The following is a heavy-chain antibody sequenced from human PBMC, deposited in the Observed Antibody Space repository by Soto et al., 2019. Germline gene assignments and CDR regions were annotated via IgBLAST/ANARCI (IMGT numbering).Heavy chain of an antibody. Sequence: PGGSLRLSCAASGFTFSSYAMSWVRQAPGKGLEWVSAISGSGGSTYYADSVKGRFTISRDNSKNTLYLQMNSLRAEDTAVYYCAKGILVDYGDGAYYYYGMDVWGQGPTVTVSS. V-gene: IGHV3-23*01. CDR1: GFTFSSYA. D-gene: IGHD4-17*01. CDR2: ISGSGGST. CDR3: AKGILVDYGDGAYYYYGMDV. J-gene: IGHJ6*02.